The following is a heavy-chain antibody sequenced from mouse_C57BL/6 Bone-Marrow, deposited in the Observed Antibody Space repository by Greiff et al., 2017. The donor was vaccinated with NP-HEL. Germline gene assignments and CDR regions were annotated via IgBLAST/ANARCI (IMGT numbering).Heavy chain of an antibody. CDR1: GYTFTSYT. Sequence: VQVVESGAELARPGASVKMSCKASGYTFTSYTMHWVKQRPGQGLEWIGYINPSSGYTKYNQKFKDKATLTADKSSSTAYMQLSSLTSEDSAVYYCARILRRDFDYWGQGTTLTVSS. J-gene: IGHJ2*01. D-gene: IGHD1-1*01. CDR2: INPSSGYT. CDR3: ARILRRDFDY. V-gene: IGHV1-4*01.